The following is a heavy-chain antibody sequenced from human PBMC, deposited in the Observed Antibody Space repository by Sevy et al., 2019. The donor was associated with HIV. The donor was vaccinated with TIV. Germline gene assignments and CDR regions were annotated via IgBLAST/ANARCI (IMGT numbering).Heavy chain of an antibody. J-gene: IGHJ4*02. CDR2: IWYDGSNK. Sequence: GGSLRLSCAASGFTFSSYDMHWVRQAPGKGREWVALIWYDGSNKYYADSVKGRFTISRDNSKNTLYLQMNSLRAEDTAVYYCARGRQQLPDYWGQGTLVTVSS. D-gene: IGHD6-13*01. V-gene: IGHV3-33*01. CDR3: ARGRQQLPDY. CDR1: GFTFSSYD.